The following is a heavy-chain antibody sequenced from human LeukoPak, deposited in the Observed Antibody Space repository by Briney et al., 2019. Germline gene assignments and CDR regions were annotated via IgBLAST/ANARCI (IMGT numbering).Heavy chain of an antibody. V-gene: IGHV1-2*02. CDR1: GYTFTGYY. D-gene: IGHD1-26*01. CDR3: ARVREVVGATYFDY. J-gene: IGHJ4*02. CDR2: INPNSGGT. Sequence: GASVKVSCKASGYTFTGYYMHWVRQAPGQGLEWMGWINPNSGGTNYAQKFQGRVTMTRDTSISTAYMELSRLRSDDTAVYYCARVREVVGATYFDYWGQGTLVTVSS.